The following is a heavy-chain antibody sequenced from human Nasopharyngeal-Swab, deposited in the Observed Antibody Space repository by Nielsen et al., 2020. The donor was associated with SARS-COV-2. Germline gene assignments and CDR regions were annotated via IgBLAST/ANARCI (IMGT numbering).Heavy chain of an antibody. D-gene: IGHD3-22*01. V-gene: IGHV1-69*01. CDR2: IIPIFGTA. Sequence: WVRQAPGKGLEWMGGIIPIFGTANYAQKFQGRVTITADESTSTAYMELSSLRSEDTAVYYCARDAYYDSSGYSFLDNYFDYWGQGTLVTVSS. J-gene: IGHJ4*02. CDR3: ARDAYYDSSGYSFLDNYFDY.